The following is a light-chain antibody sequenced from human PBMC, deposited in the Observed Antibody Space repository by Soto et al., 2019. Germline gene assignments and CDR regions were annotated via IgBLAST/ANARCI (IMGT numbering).Light chain of an antibody. CDR2: GAS. CDR3: QQHGRSPA. V-gene: IGKV3-20*01. Sequence: EIVLTQSPGTLSLSPGERATLSCRASQIVTSSYLAWYQQKPGQAPRLLIYGASSRATGIPDRFSGSGSGADFTLTISRLEPEDFAVYYCQQHGRSPAFGGGTKVEIK. CDR1: QIVTSSY. J-gene: IGKJ4*01.